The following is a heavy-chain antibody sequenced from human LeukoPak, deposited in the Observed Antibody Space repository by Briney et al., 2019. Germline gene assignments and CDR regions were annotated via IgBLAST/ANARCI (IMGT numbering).Heavy chain of an antibody. CDR1: GFTFSNYW. Sequence: GGSLRLSCAASGFTFSNYWMHWVRQAPGKGLVWVSRINTDGSSTSYADSVKGRFTISRDNAKNTPYLQMNSLRAEDTAVYYCAREDTAMADAFDIWGQGTMVTVSS. D-gene: IGHD5-18*01. CDR3: AREDTAMADAFDI. CDR2: INTDGSST. V-gene: IGHV3-74*01. J-gene: IGHJ3*02.